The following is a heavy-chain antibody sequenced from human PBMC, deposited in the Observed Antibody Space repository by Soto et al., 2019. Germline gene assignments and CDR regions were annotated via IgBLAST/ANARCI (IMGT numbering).Heavy chain of an antibody. CDR2: IHGTGPGT. D-gene: IGHD1-20*01. CDR3: AKDSVPYNGKWDWFDS. J-gene: IGHJ5*01. V-gene: IGHV3-23*01. Sequence: LESGGGLVQPGGSLTLSREPPRSPFIALPLTWVGQAPGRGREWVSSIHGTGPGTDYADSVKGRFTISRDNSKNTLYLQLDSLRDEDTAVYFCAKDSVPYNGKWDWFDSWGQGTLVIVSS. CDR1: RSPFIALP.